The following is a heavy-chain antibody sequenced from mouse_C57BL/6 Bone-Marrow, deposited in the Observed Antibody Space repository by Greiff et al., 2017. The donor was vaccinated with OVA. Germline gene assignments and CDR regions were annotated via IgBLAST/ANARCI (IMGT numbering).Heavy chain of an antibody. CDR1: GYSITSGYY. Sequence: DVQLQESGPGLVKPSQSLSLTCSVTGYSITSGYYWNWIRQFPGNKLEWMGYISYDGSNNYNPSLKNRISITRDTSKNQFFLKLNSVTTEDTATYYCARLITTVVRDFDYWGQGTTLTVSS. V-gene: IGHV3-6*01. CDR3: ARLITTVVRDFDY. D-gene: IGHD1-1*01. CDR2: ISYDGSN. J-gene: IGHJ2*01.